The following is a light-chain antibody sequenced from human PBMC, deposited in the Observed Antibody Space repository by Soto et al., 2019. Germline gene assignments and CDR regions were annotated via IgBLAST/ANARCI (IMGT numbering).Light chain of an antibody. CDR3: HQYDM. CDR2: RAS. CDR1: RSDSTW. J-gene: IGKJ1*01. V-gene: IGKV1-5*03. Sequence: DIQMTQFPSTLSASVGDTVTITCRASRSDSTWLAWYQQIPGGATKLLIYRASILESGVTSRFSGSGSATEFTLTITSLQPEDFATYYCHQYDMFGPGTKVDIK.